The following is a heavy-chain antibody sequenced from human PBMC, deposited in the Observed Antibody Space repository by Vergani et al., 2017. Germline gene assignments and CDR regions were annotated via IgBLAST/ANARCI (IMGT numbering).Heavy chain of an antibody. CDR1: GDSISTSSYA. V-gene: IGHV4-39*01. Sequence: QVQLQESGPGLVKPSETLSLSCTVSGDSISTSSYAWGWIRQPPGKTLEWIGTVFYGGSTYYNPSLKSRVTISVDTSKNQFSLKLSSVTAADTAVYYCARHLAYCGGDCYPYYYGMDVWGQGTTVTVSS. J-gene: IGHJ6*02. CDR3: ARHLAYCGGDCYPYYYGMDV. D-gene: IGHD2-21*02. CDR2: VFYGGST.